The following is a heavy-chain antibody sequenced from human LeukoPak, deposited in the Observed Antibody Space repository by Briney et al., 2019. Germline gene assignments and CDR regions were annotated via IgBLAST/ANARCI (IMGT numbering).Heavy chain of an antibody. V-gene: IGHV5-10-1*01. D-gene: IGHD6-6*01. J-gene: IGHJ4*02. CDR1: GYIFTSYW. CDR2: IDPTDSYT. Sequence: GGSLRLSCKGSGYIFTSYWITWVRPMPGKGRAWMGMIDPTDSYTNYSPSFQGHVTISTDKSISTAYLQWRSLKASDTAIYYCARRGRSSSNFDFWGQGTLVTVSS. CDR3: ARRGRSSSNFDF.